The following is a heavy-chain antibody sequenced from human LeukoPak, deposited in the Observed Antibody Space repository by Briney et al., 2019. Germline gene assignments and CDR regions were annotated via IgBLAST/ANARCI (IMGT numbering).Heavy chain of an antibody. CDR3: ARKRAPYCYGDCHSGSFDY. CDR2: ISYDGSNK. J-gene: IGHJ4*02. D-gene: IGHD2-21*02. Sequence: GGSLRLSCAASGFTFSSYAMHWVRQAPGKGLEWVAIISYDGSNKYYADSVKGRFTISRDNSKNTLYLQMNSLRAEDTAVYYCARKRAPYCYGDCHSGSFDYWGQGTLVTVSS. V-gene: IGHV3-30-3*01. CDR1: GFTFSSYA.